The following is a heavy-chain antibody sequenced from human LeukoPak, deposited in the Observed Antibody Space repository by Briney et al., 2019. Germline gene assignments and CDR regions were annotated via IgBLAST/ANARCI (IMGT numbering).Heavy chain of an antibody. CDR1: GFTFRSYE. D-gene: IGHD2-15*01. V-gene: IGHV3-48*03. CDR2: ISSGGSTT. J-gene: IGHJ6*02. CDR3: ARDQWVVVAEDGMDV. Sequence: GGSLRLSCAASGFTFRSYEMNWVRQAPGKGLEWVSYISSGGSTTYYADSVKGRFTISRDNAKNSLYLQMNSLRAEDTAVYYCARDQWVVVAEDGMDVWGQGTTVTVSS.